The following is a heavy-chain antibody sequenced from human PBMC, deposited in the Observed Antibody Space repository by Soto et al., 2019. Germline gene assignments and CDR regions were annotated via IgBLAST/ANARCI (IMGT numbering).Heavy chain of an antibody. CDR1: GGTFSTHG. D-gene: IGHD5-12*01. CDR2: IIPMFGTV. J-gene: IGHJ4*01. CDR3: ARDPGYGGTRGGYFDE. V-gene: IGHV1-69*12. Sequence: QVQLVQSGAEVKKPGSSVKVSCKASGGTFSTHGISWVRQAPGQGLEWMAGIIPMFGTVYYAQNFQGRVTITADESTTTASLELGSLRSDDTAVYYCARDPGYGGTRGGYFDEWGHGILVTVSS.